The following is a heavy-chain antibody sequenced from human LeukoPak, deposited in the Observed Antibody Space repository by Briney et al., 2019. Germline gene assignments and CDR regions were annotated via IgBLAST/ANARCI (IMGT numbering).Heavy chain of an antibody. Sequence: ASVKVSCKTSDYTFTNYGISWVRQAPGQGLKWMGWISTNNGNINYAQKLQDRVTLTTDTSTSTAYMELWSLRSDDTAIYYCARDLNTPRWFDSWGQGTLVTVSS. J-gene: IGHJ5*01. V-gene: IGHV1-18*01. CDR3: ARDLNTPRWFDS. CDR2: ISTNNGNI. CDR1: DYTFTNYG. D-gene: IGHD6-6*01.